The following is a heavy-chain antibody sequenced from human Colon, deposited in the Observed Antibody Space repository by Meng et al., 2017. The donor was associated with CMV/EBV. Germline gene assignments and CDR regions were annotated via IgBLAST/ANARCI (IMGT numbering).Heavy chain of an antibody. D-gene: IGHD3-16*01. Sequence: CAGSGFTLSTDWMHWVRQAPGKGLVWVSRINRDGSTINYADSVKGRFTISRDNAKNTLYLQMNSLTAEDTAVYYCSRDTFGGDDLWGQGTLVTVSS. J-gene: IGHJ5*02. CDR3: SRDTFGGDDL. CDR2: INRDGSTI. CDR1: GFTLSTDW. V-gene: IGHV3-74*01.